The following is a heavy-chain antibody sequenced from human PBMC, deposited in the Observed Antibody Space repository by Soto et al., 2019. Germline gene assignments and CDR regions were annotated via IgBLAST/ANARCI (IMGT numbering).Heavy chain of an antibody. D-gene: IGHD3-16*01. CDR1: GYSFTNND. J-gene: IGHJ5*02. CDR2: MNPGSGDT. Sequence: ASLKVSCKASGYSFTNNDVGWVRQATGQGLEWMGWMNPGSGDTGYAQKFQGRVTMTRDISIATAYMELSSPRSDDTAIYYCARMATFGSLNWFDPWGQGTQVTVPQ. V-gene: IGHV1-8*01. CDR3: ARMATFGSLNWFDP.